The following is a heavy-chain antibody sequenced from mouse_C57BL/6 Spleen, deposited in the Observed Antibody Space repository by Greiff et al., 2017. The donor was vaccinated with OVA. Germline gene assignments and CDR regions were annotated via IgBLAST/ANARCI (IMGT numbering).Heavy chain of an antibody. D-gene: IGHD2-2*01. CDR2: ISYDGSN. CDR3: ARVYGYDGHAMDY. CDR1: GYSITSGYY. V-gene: IGHV3-6*01. J-gene: IGHJ4*01. Sequence: VQLQQSGPGLVKPSQSLSLTCSVTGYSITSGYYWNWIRQFPGNKLEWMGYISYDGSNNYNPSLKNRISITRDTSKNQFFLKLNSVTTEDTATYYCARVYGYDGHAMDYWGQGTSVTVSS.